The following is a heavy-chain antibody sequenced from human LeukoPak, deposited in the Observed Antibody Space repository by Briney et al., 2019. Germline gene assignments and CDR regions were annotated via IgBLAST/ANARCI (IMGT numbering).Heavy chain of an antibody. Sequence: GGSQRLSCAASGFTFSSYSMNWVRQAPGKGLEWVSSISSSSSYIYYADSVKGRFTISRDNAKNSLYLQMNSLRAEDTAVYYCARGPYDILTGYYLNYWGQGTLVTVSS. J-gene: IGHJ4*02. CDR3: ARGPYDILTGYYLNY. V-gene: IGHV3-21*01. D-gene: IGHD3-9*01. CDR2: ISSSSSYI. CDR1: GFTFSSYS.